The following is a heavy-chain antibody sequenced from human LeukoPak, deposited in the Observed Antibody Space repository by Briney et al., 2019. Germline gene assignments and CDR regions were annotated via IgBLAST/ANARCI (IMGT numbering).Heavy chain of an antibody. CDR1: GGSISSSSYY. CDR3: ARLVLTYYYDSSGYYHFDY. D-gene: IGHD3-22*01. Sequence: SETLSLTCTVSGGSISSSSYYWGWIRQPPGKGLEWIGSTYYSGSTYYNPSLKSRVTISVDTSKNQFSLKLSSVTAADTAVYYCARLVLTYYYDSSGYYHFDYWGQGTLVTVSS. J-gene: IGHJ4*02. V-gene: IGHV4-39*01. CDR2: TYYSGST.